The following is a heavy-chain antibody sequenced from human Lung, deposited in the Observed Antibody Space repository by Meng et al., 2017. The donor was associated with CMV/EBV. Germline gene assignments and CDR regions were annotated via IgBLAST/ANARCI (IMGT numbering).Heavy chain of an antibody. D-gene: IGHD2-2*02. Sequence: RGSLRLXCAASGFTFSSYSMNWVRQAPGKGLEWVSSISSSSSYIYYADSVKGRFTISSDNAKNSLYLQMNSLRAEDTAVYYCARAPYCSSTSCYNRGGYYFDYWGQGTLVTVSS. CDR3: ARAPYCSSTSCYNRGGYYFDY. CDR1: GFTFSSYS. CDR2: ISSSSSYI. J-gene: IGHJ4*02. V-gene: IGHV3-21*01.